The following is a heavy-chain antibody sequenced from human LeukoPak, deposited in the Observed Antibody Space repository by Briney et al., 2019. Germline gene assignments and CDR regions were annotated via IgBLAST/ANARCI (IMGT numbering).Heavy chain of an antibody. CDR1: GGSISSYY. CDR2: IYYCGST. V-gene: IGHV4-59*01. D-gene: IGHD4-17*01. CDR3: ARNRGLRDYYYMDV. Sequence: SETLSLTCTVSGGSISSYYWSWIRQPPGKGLEWIGYIYYCGSTNYNPSLKSRVTISVDTSKNQFSLKLSSVTAADTAVYYCARNRGLRDYYYMDVWGKGTTVTVSS. J-gene: IGHJ6*03.